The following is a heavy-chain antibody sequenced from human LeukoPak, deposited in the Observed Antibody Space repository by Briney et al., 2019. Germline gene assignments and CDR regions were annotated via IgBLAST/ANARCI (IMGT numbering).Heavy chain of an antibody. CDR3: AKTHPYCSGGSCYPYYYYMDV. Sequence: GGSLRLSCAASGFTFSSYAMSWVRQAPGKGLEWVSAISGSGGSTYYADSVKGRFTISRDNSKNTLYQQMNSLRAEDTAVYYCAKTHPYCSGGSCYPYYYYMDVWGKGTTVTVSS. CDR2: ISGSGGST. J-gene: IGHJ6*03. D-gene: IGHD2-15*01. V-gene: IGHV3-23*01. CDR1: GFTFSSYA.